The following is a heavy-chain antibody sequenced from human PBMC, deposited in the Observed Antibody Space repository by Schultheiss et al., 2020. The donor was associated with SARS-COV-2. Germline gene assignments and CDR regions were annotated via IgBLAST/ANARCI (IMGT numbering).Heavy chain of an antibody. V-gene: IGHV3-66*02. CDR3: ARDPLAYCGGDCYAVWDY. Sequence: GGSLRLSCAASGFTFSSYAMSWVRQAPGKGLEWVSVIYSGGSTYYADSVKGRFTISRDNSKNTVYLQMNSLRAEDTAVYYCARDPLAYCGGDCYAVWDYWGQGTLVTVSS. J-gene: IGHJ4*02. CDR2: IYSGGST. D-gene: IGHD2-21*02. CDR1: GFTFSSYA.